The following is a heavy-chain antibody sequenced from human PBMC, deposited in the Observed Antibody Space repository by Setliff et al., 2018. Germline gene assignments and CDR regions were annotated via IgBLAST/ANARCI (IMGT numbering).Heavy chain of an antibody. CDR3: ARRYNFWSGYLDY. D-gene: IGHD3-3*01. J-gene: IGHJ4*02. CDR1: GGSISSGSYY. Sequence: SETLSLTCTVSGGSISSGSYYWSWIRQPAGKGLEWIGRIYTSGGTNYNPSLKSRVTISVDTSKNQFSLKLSSVTAADTAVYYCARRYNFWSGYLDYWGQGTLVTVSS. CDR2: IYTSGGT. V-gene: IGHV4-61*02.